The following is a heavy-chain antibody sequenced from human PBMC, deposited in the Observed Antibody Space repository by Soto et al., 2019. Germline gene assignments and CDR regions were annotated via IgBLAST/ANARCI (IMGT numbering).Heavy chain of an antibody. D-gene: IGHD3-10*01. CDR2: IYPGDSDT. CDR1: GYSFTSYW. Sequence: GESLKISCKGSGYSFTSYWIGWVRQMPGKGLEWMGIIYPGDSDTRYSPSFQGQVTISADKSISTAYLQWSSLKASDTSMYYCARTLSSELPHTDYWGQGTLVTVSS. J-gene: IGHJ4*02. CDR3: ARTLSSELPHTDY. V-gene: IGHV5-51*01.